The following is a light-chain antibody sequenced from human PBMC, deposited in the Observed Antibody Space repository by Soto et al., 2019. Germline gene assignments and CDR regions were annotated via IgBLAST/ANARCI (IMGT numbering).Light chain of an antibody. CDR2: GVS. Sequence: QSALTQPASVSGSPGQSTTISCTGTSSDIGGHNDVSWYQQHPGKAPKLLIYGVSNRPSGVSYRFTASKSGNTASLTISGLQAEDESDYYCCSYTSNITPYVFGTGTKVTVL. J-gene: IGLJ1*01. CDR1: SSDIGGHND. CDR3: CSYTSNITPYV. V-gene: IGLV2-14*01.